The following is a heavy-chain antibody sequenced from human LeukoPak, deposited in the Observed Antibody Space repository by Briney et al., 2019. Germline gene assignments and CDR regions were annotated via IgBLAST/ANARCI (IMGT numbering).Heavy chain of an antibody. V-gene: IGHV3-7*01. CDR3: ARDSEKSSSFAFDI. Sequence: PGGSLRLSCAASGFSFRSHWMSWVRQAPGKGLEWVANINLDGSEKYYVDSVMGRFPVSRDNADNSLYLQINSLRAEDTAVYFCARDSEKSSSFAFDIWGQGTMVTVSS. D-gene: IGHD6-13*01. CDR2: INLDGSEK. CDR1: GFSFRSHW. J-gene: IGHJ3*02.